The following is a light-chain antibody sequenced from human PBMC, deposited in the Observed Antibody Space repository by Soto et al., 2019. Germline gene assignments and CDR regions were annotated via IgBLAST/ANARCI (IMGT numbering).Light chain of an antibody. CDR1: QSIRNY. CDR3: QQTYSSPPGA. Sequence: DIQLTQSPSSLSASVGDRVTITCRASQSIRNYLNWYQQKPGKAPKVLIYTASSLQSGAPSRFSGSGSGTDFTLSIGRLQPEDFATYYCQQTYSSPPGAFGQGTKVDNK. V-gene: IGKV1-39*01. CDR2: TAS. J-gene: IGKJ1*01.